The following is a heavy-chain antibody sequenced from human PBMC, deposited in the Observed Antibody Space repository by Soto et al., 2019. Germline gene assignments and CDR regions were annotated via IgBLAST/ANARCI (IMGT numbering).Heavy chain of an antibody. CDR2: ISGRGGST. J-gene: IGHJ6*01. Sequence: GGSLRLSCAASGFTFSSYAMSWVRQAPGKGLEWVSAISGRGGSTYYADSVKGRFTISRDNSKNTLYLQMNSLRAEDRAVYYCAKARSNGWYYYGMDVWGQGTTVTDSS. CDR1: GFTFSSYA. V-gene: IGHV3-23*01. CDR3: AKARSNGWYYYGMDV. D-gene: IGHD2-8*01.